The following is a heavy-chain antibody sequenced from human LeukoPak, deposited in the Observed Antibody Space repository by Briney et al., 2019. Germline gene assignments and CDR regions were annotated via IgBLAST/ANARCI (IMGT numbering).Heavy chain of an antibody. CDR2: ISTYNGNT. CDR1: GYTFTSYG. D-gene: IGHD6-13*01. CDR3: ARDLPYSSSWESIDY. Sequence: ASVKVSCKASGYTFTSYGILWVRQAPGLGLEWMGWISTYNGNTNYAQKIQGRVTMTTDTSTTTAYMELRSLRSDDTAAYYCARDLPYSSSWESIDYWGQGTLVTVSS. V-gene: IGHV1-18*01. J-gene: IGHJ4*02.